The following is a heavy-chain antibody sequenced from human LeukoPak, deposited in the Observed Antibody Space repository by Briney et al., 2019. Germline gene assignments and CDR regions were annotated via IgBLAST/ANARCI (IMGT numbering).Heavy chain of an antibody. CDR1: GFTFSSYW. D-gene: IGHD4-23*01. Sequence: PGGSLRLSCAASGFTFSSYWIHWVRQAPGKGLVWVSRIKTDGSITRYADSVKGRFTISRDNAKNTLYLQMSSLRAEDTAVYYCARGYGGKFDYWGQGSLVTVSS. V-gene: IGHV3-74*01. CDR3: ARGYGGKFDY. J-gene: IGHJ4*02. CDR2: IKTDGSIT.